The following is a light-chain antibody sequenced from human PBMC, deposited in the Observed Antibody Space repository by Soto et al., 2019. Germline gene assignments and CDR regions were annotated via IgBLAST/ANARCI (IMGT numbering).Light chain of an antibody. CDR1: SSNIGRNP. Sequence: QSVLTQPPSASGTPGQRVTISCSGSSSNIGRNPVNWYQQLPGTAPKVLIYSNNQRPSGVPDRFSGSKSGTSGSLAISGLQSEDEADYHCAAWDDSLNGVVFGGGTKLTVL. J-gene: IGLJ3*02. V-gene: IGLV1-44*01. CDR3: AAWDDSLNGVV. CDR2: SNN.